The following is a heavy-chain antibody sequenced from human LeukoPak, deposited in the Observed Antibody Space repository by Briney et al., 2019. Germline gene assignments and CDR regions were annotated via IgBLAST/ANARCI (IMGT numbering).Heavy chain of an antibody. CDR1: GFTFSSYS. J-gene: IGHJ4*02. V-gene: IGHV3-7*01. D-gene: IGHD2-2*01. CDR2: IEQDGSEK. CDR3: ASLYCTHTTCYYFDY. Sequence: GGSLRLSCAASGFTFSSYSMNWVRQAPGKGLEWVANIEQDGSEKYYVDSVKGRFTISRDNARNSLYLQMNSLRAEDTAVYYCASLYCTHTTCYYFDYWGQGTLVSVSS.